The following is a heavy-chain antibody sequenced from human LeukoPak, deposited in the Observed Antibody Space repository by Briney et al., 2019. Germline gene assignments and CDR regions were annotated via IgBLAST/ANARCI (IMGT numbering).Heavy chain of an antibody. Sequence: SETLSLTCTVSGYSVSSGFYWGWIRQPPGKGLEWIGGIYHSGSTDYNPSLKSRVTISVDTSKYQFSLKLSSVTAADTAVYYCARDLVVISLYYFDYWGQGTLVTVSS. V-gene: IGHV4-38-2*02. CDR1: GYSVSSGFY. D-gene: IGHD3-22*01. CDR2: IYHSGST. CDR3: ARDLVVISLYYFDY. J-gene: IGHJ4*02.